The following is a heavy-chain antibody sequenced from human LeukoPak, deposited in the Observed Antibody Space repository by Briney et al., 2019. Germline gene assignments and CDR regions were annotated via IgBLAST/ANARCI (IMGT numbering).Heavy chain of an antibody. D-gene: IGHD2-2*01. Sequence: SETLSLTCTVSGCSISCSSYYWGWIRQPPGKGLEWIGSIYYSGSTYYNPSLKSRVTISVDTSKNQFPLKLSSVTAADTAVYYCARQLGYCSSTSCYADKVDYWGQGTLVTVSS. V-gene: IGHV4-39*01. CDR1: GCSISCSSYY. J-gene: IGHJ4*02. CDR3: ARQLGYCSSTSCYADKVDY. CDR2: IYYSGST.